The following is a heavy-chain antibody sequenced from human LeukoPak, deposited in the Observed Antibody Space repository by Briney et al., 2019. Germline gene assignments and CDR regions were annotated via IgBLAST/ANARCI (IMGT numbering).Heavy chain of an antibody. D-gene: IGHD3-10*01. CDR2: ISSSSSYI. CDR3: ARVESMVRGVSFDY. Sequence: GGSLRLSCAASGFTFSSYSMNWVRQAPGKGLEWVSSISSSSSYIYYADSVKGRFTISRDNAKNSLYLQMNSLRAEDTAVYYCARVESMVRGVSFDYWGQGTLVTVSS. CDR1: GFTFSSYS. V-gene: IGHV3-21*01. J-gene: IGHJ4*02.